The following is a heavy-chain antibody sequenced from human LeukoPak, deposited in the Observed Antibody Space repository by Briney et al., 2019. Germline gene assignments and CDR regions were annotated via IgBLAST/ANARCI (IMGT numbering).Heavy chain of an antibody. Sequence: GGSLRLSCAASGFTFDRYAMAWVRQAPGKGLEWVSSVSGSGATTNFADSVKGRFSISRDNSKNTLYLQMSRLGAEDTAVYYCVKDSRMAAVGKFDSWGQGTLVTVSS. CDR3: VKDSRMAAVGKFDS. D-gene: IGHD6-13*01. CDR2: VSGSGATT. J-gene: IGHJ4*02. CDR1: GFTFDRYA. V-gene: IGHV3-23*01.